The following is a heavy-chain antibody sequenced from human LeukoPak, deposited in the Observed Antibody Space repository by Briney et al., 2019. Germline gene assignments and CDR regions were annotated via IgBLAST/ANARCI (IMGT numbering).Heavy chain of an antibody. CDR2: IYHSGST. V-gene: IGHV4-38-2*02. J-gene: IGHJ4*02. CDR3: ARMKYSSSWYLVDY. CDR1: GYSISSGYY. D-gene: IGHD6-13*01. Sequence: SETLSLTCTVSGYSISSGYYWGWIRQPPGKGLEWIGSIYHSGSTYYNPSLKSRVTISVDTSKNQFSLKLSSVTAADTAVYYCARMKYSSSWYLVDYWGQGTLVTVSS.